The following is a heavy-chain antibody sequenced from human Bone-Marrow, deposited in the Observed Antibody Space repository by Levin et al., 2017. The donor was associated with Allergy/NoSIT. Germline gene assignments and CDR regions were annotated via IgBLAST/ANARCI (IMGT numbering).Heavy chain of an antibody. CDR1: GYTFSAYS. CDR2: INPSSGGT. V-gene: IGHV1-2*06. Sequence: GESLKISCRTSGYTFSAYSMHWVRQAPGQGLEWMGRINPSSGGTNYTQELQGRVTMTRDASIRTFYLELTSLRSDDTAVYFCARGGTVAGSMRGFWGQGTVVSVSS. D-gene: IGHD6-19*01. J-gene: IGHJ4*02. CDR3: ARGGTVAGSMRGF.